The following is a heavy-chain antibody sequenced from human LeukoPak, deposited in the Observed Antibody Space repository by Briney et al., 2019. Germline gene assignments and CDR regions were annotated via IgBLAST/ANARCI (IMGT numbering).Heavy chain of an antibody. V-gene: IGHV1-18*01. CDR1: GYSFTTYG. CDR3: ARVGSGSYYNYFDY. D-gene: IGHD3-10*01. Sequence: GASVKVSCKASGYSFTTYGNSWVRQAPGQGLEWMGWISAYNGDTNYAQKLQGRVTMTTDTSTSTVYMELRSLRSDDTAVYYCARVGSGSYYNYFDYWGQGTVVTVSS. CDR2: ISAYNGDT. J-gene: IGHJ4*02.